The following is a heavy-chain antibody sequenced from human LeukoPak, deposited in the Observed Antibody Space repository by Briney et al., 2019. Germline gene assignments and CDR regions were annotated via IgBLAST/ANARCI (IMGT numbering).Heavy chain of an antibody. D-gene: IGHD4-17*01. CDR3: AKDGVSDYGDYALNWFDP. CDR1: GFTFSSYA. CDR2: ISGSGGST. V-gene: IGHV3-23*01. Sequence: GGSLRLSCAASGFTFSSYAMSWVRQAPGKGLEWVSAISGSGGSTYYADSVKGRFTISRDNSKNTLYLQMNSLRAEDTAVYYYAKDGVSDYGDYALNWFDPWGQGTLVTVSS. J-gene: IGHJ5*02.